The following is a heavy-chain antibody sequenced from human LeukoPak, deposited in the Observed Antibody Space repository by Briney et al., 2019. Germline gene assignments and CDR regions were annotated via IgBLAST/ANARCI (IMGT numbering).Heavy chain of an antibody. D-gene: IGHD3-3*01. Sequence: SETLSLTCTVSGGSISSYYWSWIRQPPGKGLEWIGYIYYSGSTNYNPSLKSRVTISVDTSKNQFSLKLSSVTAADTAVYYRATSRFLEWLLPDYWGQGTLVTVPS. CDR3: ATSRFLEWLLPDY. V-gene: IGHV4-59*01. CDR1: GGSISSYY. J-gene: IGHJ4*02. CDR2: IYYSGST.